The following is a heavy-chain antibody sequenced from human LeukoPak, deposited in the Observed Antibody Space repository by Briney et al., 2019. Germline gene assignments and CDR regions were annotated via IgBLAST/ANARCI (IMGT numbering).Heavy chain of an antibody. CDR3: ARHGGYSGNPMPFDS. V-gene: IGHV4-59*08. Sequence: PSETLSLTCTVSGGSISRYYWSWIRQPPGKGLEWIAYIYYSGTTNYNPSLKSRVTISVDTSKNQFSLKLSSVTAADTAVYYCARHGGYSGNPMPFDSWGQGTLVTVSS. J-gene: IGHJ4*02. CDR2: IYYSGTT. CDR1: GGSISRYY. D-gene: IGHD4-23*01.